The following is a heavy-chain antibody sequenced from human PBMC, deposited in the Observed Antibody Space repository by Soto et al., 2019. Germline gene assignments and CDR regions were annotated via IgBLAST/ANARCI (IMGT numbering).Heavy chain of an antibody. CDR2: IYPGDSDT. J-gene: IGHJ6*02. CDR3: ARQGSDGAYYYYGMDV. D-gene: IGHD2-15*01. CDR1: GYRFSSYW. Sequence: PGKSLKISCKCSGYRFSSYWIAWVRQMPGTGLEWMGIIYPGDSDTIYSPSFQGQVTFSADKSTSTAYLQWSSLKASDSAMYYCARQGSDGAYYYYGMDVWGQGTTVTVSS. V-gene: IGHV5-51*01.